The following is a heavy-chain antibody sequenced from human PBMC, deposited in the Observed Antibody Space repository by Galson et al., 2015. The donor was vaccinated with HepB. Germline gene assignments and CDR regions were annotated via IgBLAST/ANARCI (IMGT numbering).Heavy chain of an antibody. J-gene: IGHJ3*02. D-gene: IGHD3-22*01. CDR2: MSGSGAGT. Sequence: SLRLSCAASGFTFSNYVMSWVRQAPGKGLEWVSTMSGSGAGTFYADSVKGRLTISRDNSKNTLYLQMNSLRAEDTAVYYCAKGVGDDSSGYYYNRIGFDIWGQGTMVTVS. CDR3: AKGVGDDSSGYYYNRIGFDI. V-gene: IGHV3-23*01. CDR1: GFTFSNYV.